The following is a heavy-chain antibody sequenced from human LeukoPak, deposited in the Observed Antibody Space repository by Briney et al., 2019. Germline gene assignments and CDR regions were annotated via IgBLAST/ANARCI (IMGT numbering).Heavy chain of an antibody. Sequence: GRSLRLSCAASGFTFSSCGMHWVRQAPGKGLEWVAVISYDGSNKYYADSVKGRFTISRDNSKNTLYLQMNSLRAKDTAVYYCAKDGAGEAAAAGDYWGQGTLVTVSS. V-gene: IGHV3-30*18. J-gene: IGHJ4*02. CDR3: AKDGAGEAAAAGDY. D-gene: IGHD6-13*01. CDR1: GFTFSSCG. CDR2: ISYDGSNK.